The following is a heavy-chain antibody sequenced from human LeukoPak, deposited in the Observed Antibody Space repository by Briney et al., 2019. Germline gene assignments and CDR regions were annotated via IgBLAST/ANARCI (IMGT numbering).Heavy chain of an antibody. D-gene: IGHD2/OR15-2a*01. CDR3: AGHHPRNTVDF. V-gene: IGHV4-59*08. CDR2: ISYSGST. J-gene: IGHJ4*02. CDR1: GGSISSYY. Sequence: SETLSLTCTVSGGSISSYYWRWIRQPPGKGLEWIRHISYSGSTNSIPSLKSRVTISVDTSKNQFSLKLHSATAPDTAVYSCAGHHPRNTVDFWGQGTLVTVSS.